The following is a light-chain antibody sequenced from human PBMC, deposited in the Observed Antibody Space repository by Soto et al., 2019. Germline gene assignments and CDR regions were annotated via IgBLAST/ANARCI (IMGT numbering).Light chain of an antibody. V-gene: IGLV2-14*03. Sequence: QSVLTQPASGSGSPGQSITISCTGTSSDIGAYNYVSWYQQHPGKAPKLIIYDVTNRPAGISSRFSASKSGNTASLTISVLQAEDEADYYCCSYKSSSTLYVFGTGTKVTVL. CDR3: CSYKSSSTLYV. CDR1: SSDIGAYNY. J-gene: IGLJ1*01. CDR2: DVT.